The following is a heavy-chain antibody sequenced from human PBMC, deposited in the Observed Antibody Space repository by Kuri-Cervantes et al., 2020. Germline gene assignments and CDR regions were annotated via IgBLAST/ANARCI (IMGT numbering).Heavy chain of an antibody. V-gene: IGHV1-3*01. D-gene: IGHD3-3*01. CDR1: GYTFTSYA. Sequence: ASVKVSCKAPGYTFTSYAMHWVRQAPGQRLEWMGWINAGNGNTKYSQKFQGRVTMTRDTSARTAYMELSSLSSEDTAVYYCSRDPRLSSYSGYGFDIWGQGTKVTVSS. CDR3: SRDPRLSSYSGYGFDI. J-gene: IGHJ3*02. CDR2: INAGNGNT.